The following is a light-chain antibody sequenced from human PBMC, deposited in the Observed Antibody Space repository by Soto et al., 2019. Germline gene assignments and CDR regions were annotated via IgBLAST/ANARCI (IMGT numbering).Light chain of an antibody. Sequence: DIQMTQSPSTLSASVGDRVTITCRASQSTSSWLAWYQQKPGKAPKLLIYKASSLQSGVPSRFSGSGSGTEFTLTISSLQPDDFATYYCQQYHSYSRTFGQGTKVEIK. J-gene: IGKJ1*01. CDR2: KAS. V-gene: IGKV1-5*03. CDR3: QQYHSYSRT. CDR1: QSTSSW.